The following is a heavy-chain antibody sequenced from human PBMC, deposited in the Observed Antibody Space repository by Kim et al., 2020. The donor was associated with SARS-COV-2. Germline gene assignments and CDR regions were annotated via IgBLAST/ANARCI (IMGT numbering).Heavy chain of an antibody. Sequence: TYAQAFTRRFVFSLNTSVSTAYLQINNLKAEDTAMYYCARPDSGGYQFDCWGQGTLVTVSS. V-gene: IGHV7-4-1*02. J-gene: IGHJ4*02. CDR3: ARPDSGGYQFDC. D-gene: IGHD3-22*01.